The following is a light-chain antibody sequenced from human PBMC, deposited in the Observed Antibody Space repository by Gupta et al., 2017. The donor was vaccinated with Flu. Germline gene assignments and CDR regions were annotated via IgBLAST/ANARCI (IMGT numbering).Light chain of an antibody. J-gene: IGLJ2*01. CDR1: ALPTQY. Sequence: SYELTQPPSVSVSPGQTARINCSGDALPTQYAYWYQQKPGQAPVLVIYKDSERPSGIPERFSGSSSGTTVTLTISGVQAEDEADYYCQSADSSGTYGVFGGGTKLTVL. CDR3: QSADSSGTYGV. V-gene: IGLV3-25*02. CDR2: KDS.